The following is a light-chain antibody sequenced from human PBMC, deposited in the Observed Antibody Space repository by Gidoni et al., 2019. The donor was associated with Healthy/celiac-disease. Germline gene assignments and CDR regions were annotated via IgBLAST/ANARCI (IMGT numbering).Light chain of an antibody. Sequence: PGQSVTISCTGTSSDVGGYNYVPWYQQHPGKAPKLMIYDVSKRPSGVPDRFSGSKSGNTAFLTISGLQAEDEADYYCCSYAGSYTPNWVFGGGTKLTVL. V-gene: IGLV2-11*01. J-gene: IGLJ3*02. CDR1: SSDVGGYNY. CDR3: CSYAGSYTPNWV. CDR2: DVS.